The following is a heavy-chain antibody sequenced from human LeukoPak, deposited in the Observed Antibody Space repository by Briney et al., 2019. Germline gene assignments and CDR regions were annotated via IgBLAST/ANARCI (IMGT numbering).Heavy chain of an antibody. Sequence: ASVKVSCKASGYTFTSYYIHWVRQAPGQGLEWMGIINPSGGSTIYAQKFQGRVTMTRDTSTSTVYMELSSLRSEDMAVYYCARDLSLTGATVDYWGQGTLVTVSS. J-gene: IGHJ4*02. CDR1: GYTFTSYY. V-gene: IGHV1-46*01. D-gene: IGHD4-11*01. CDR3: ARDLSLTGATVDY. CDR2: INPSGGST.